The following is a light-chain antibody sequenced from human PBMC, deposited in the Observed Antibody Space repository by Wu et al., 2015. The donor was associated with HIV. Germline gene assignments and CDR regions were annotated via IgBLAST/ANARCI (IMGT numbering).Light chain of an antibody. CDR1: QSVGSN. J-gene: IGKJ2*01. CDR3: QQRYTGRT. Sequence: EMVMTQSPATLSVFPGERATLSCRASQSVGSNLAWYQQKPAQAPRLLIYDASNKATGVPDRFSASGSGTDFALTISSLEPEDFAVYYCQQRYTGRTFGRGLSWKSN. CDR2: DAS. V-gene: IGKV3-11*01.